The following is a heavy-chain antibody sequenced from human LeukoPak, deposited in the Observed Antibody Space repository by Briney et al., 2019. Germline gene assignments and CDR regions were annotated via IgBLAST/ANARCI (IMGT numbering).Heavy chain of an antibody. J-gene: IGHJ4*02. Sequence: EATVKVSCKASGGTFSSYAISWVRQAPGQGLEWMGGIIPIFGKANYAQKFQGRVTITADESTSTAYMELSSLRSEDTAVYYCARGARGYSGYGRPGGRPYYFDYWGQGTQVTVSS. CDR2: IIPIFGKA. D-gene: IGHD5-12*01. V-gene: IGHV1-69*01. CDR3: ARGARGYSGYGRPGGRPYYFDY. CDR1: GGTFSSYA.